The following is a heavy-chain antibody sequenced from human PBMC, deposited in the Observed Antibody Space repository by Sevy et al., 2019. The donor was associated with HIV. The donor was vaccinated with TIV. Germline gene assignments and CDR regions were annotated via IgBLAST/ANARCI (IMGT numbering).Heavy chain of an antibody. D-gene: IGHD6-19*01. CDR2: IRSKGNTYAT. CDR1: GFTFSGST. CDR3: SRQVVAVAGDYFDY. J-gene: IGHJ4*02. Sequence: GSLRLSCAAPGFTFSGSTMHWVRQASGKGLEGVGRIRSKGNTYATAYAASVKGRFSISRDDSKKTAYLQMNSLKTEDTAEYYCSRQVVAVAGDYFDYWGQGTLVTVSS. V-gene: IGHV3-73*01.